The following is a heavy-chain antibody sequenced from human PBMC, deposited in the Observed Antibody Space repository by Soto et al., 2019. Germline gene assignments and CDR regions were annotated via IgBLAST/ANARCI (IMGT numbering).Heavy chain of an antibody. CDR3: ARTYYYDSSGFHRAFDI. CDR2: INSDGSRT. CDR1: GFTFSTYW. J-gene: IGHJ3*02. V-gene: IGHV3-74*01. D-gene: IGHD3-22*01. Sequence: EVQLVESGGGLAQPGGSLRLSCAASGFTFSTYWMHWVRQAPGKGLVWVSGINSDGSRTSYADSGKGRFTISRDNAKNTLYLQMNSLRAEDTAVYYCARTYYYDSSGFHRAFDIWGQGTMVTVSS.